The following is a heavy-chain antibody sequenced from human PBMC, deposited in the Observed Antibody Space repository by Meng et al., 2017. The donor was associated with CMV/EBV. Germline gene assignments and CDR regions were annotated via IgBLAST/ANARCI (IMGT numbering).Heavy chain of an antibody. V-gene: IGHV1-58*01. CDR1: GFTFTSSA. D-gene: IGHD3-10*01. CDR3: AAYYGSGSYHNDY. J-gene: IGHJ4*02. Sequence: SVKVSCKASGFTFTSSAVQWVRQARGQRLEWIGWIVVGSGNTKYAQKFQERVTITRDMSTSTAYMELSSLRSEDTAVYYCAAYYGSGSYHNDYWGQGTLVTVSS. CDR2: IVVGSGNT.